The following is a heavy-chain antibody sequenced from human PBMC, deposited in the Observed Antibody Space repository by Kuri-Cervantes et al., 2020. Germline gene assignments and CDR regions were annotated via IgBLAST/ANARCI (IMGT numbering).Heavy chain of an antibody. CDR1: GYSISSGYY. D-gene: IGHD3-22*01. Sequence: SETLSLTCAVSGYSISSGYYWGWIRQPPGKGLEWIGSIYHSGSTYYNPSLKSRVTISVDTSKKQFSLKLSSVTAADTAVYYCARLATYYYDSSDFDPWGQGTLVTVSS. CDR3: ARLATYYYDSSDFDP. CDR2: IYHSGST. J-gene: IGHJ5*02. V-gene: IGHV4-38-2*01.